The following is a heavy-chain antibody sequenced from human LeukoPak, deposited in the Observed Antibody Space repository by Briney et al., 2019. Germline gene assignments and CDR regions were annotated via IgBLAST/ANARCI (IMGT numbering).Heavy chain of an antibody. V-gene: IGHV1-69*04. CDR3: ASNQSPVLRANNWFDP. CDR2: IIPILGIA. Sequence: GASVKVSCKASGGTFSSYAISWVRQAPGQGLEWMGRIIPILGIANYAQKFQGRVTITADKSTSTAYMELSSLRSEDTAVYYCASNQSPVLRANNWFDPWGQGTLVTVSS. D-gene: IGHD1-14*01. CDR1: GGTFSSYA. J-gene: IGHJ5*02.